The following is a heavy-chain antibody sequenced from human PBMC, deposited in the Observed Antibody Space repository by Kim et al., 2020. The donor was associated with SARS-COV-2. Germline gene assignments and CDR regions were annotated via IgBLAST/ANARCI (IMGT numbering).Heavy chain of an antibody. CDR1: GGSISSYY. V-gene: IGHV4-59*01. J-gene: IGHJ6*02. CDR2: IYYSGST. D-gene: IGHD3-10*01. Sequence: SETLSLTCTVSGGSISSYYWSWIRQPPGKGLEWIGYIYYSGSTNYNPSLKSRVTISVDTSTNQFSLKLSSVTAADTTVFYCARISLLWFGDIYGMDVWR. CDR3: ARISLLWFGDIYGMDV.